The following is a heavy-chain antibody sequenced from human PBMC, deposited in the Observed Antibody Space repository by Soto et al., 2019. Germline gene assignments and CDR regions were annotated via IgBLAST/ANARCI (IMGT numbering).Heavy chain of an antibody. D-gene: IGHD6-13*01. Sequence: ASVKVSCKASGYTFTSYAMHWVRQAPGQRLEWMGWINAGNGNTKYSQKFQGRVTITRDTSASTAYMELSSLRSEDTAVYYCARKPGMIAAAGTPFDYWGQGTLVTVSS. V-gene: IGHV1-3*01. CDR3: ARKPGMIAAAGTPFDY. CDR2: INAGNGNT. J-gene: IGHJ4*02. CDR1: GYTFTSYA.